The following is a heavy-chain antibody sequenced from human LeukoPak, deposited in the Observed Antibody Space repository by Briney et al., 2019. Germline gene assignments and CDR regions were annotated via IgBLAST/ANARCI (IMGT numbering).Heavy chain of an antibody. J-gene: IGHJ5*02. CDR1: GFTFSNYA. CDR2: LTGNSNNP. D-gene: IGHD3-3*01. CDR3: AKCAKTPEGGSGWCNWFDT. Sequence: PGGSLRLSCRASGFTFSNYAINWVRQTPGQGLEWVSSLTGNSNNPNYADSVKGRFTISRDNSKNTLYLQMNSLRAEVAALYSCAKCAKTPEGGSGWCNWFDTWGQGTLVIVSS. V-gene: IGHV3-23*01.